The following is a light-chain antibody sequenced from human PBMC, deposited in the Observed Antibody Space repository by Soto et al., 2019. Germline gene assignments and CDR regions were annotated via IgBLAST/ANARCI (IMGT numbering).Light chain of an antibody. CDR2: EVS. V-gene: IGLV2-23*02. Sequence: QAVLTQPASVSGSPGQSITISCTGTSSDVGSYNLVSWYQQHPGKAPKLMIYEVSKRPSGVSNRFSGSKSGNTASLTISGLQAEAEADYYCCSYACSSTPNVFGTGTKLTVL. J-gene: IGLJ1*01. CDR1: SSDVGSYNL. CDR3: CSYACSSTPNV.